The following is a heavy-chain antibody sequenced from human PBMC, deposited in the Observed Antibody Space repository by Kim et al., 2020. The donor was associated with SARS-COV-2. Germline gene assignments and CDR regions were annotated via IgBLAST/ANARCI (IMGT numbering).Heavy chain of an antibody. J-gene: IGHJ6*02. Sequence: GGSLRLSCAASGFTFSSYWMSWVRQAPGKGLEWVANIKQDGREKYYADSVKGRFTISRDNAKNSLYLQMNSLRAEDTAVYYCARDRGYYGSGQNRAYYCFSMDIWGQKATFSLSS. CDR1: GFTFSSYW. V-gene: IGHV3-7*03. CDR3: ARDRGYYGSGQNRAYYCFSMDI. CDR2: IKQDGREK. D-gene: IGHD3-10*01.